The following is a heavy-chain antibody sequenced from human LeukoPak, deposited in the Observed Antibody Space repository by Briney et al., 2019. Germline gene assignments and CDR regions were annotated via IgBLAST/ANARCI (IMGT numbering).Heavy chain of an antibody. CDR2: IYSGGST. V-gene: IGHV3-53*01. CDR1: GFTFSSYG. CDR3: ARASWRYCSSTSCYGNWFDP. J-gene: IGHJ5*02. Sequence: GGSLRLSCAASGFTFSSYGMHWVRQAPGKGLEWVSVIYSGGSTYYADSVKGRFTIFRDNSKNTVYLQMNSLRAEDTAVYYCARASWRYCSSTSCYGNWFDPWGQGTLVTVSS. D-gene: IGHD2-2*01.